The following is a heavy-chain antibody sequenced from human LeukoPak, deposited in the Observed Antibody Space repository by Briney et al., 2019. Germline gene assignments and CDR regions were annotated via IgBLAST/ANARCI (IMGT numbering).Heavy chain of an antibody. V-gene: IGHV1-8*03. J-gene: IGHJ4*02. CDR2: MNPNSGNT. D-gene: IGHD1-26*01. CDR3: ARDEPYSGSYYGGEIDY. CDR1: GYTFISYD. Sequence: ASVKVSCKASGYTFISYDINWVRQVTGQGLEWMGWMNPNSGNTGYAQKFQGRVTITRNTSISTAFMELSSLRSDDTAVYYCARDEPYSGSYYGGEIDYWGQGTLVTVSS.